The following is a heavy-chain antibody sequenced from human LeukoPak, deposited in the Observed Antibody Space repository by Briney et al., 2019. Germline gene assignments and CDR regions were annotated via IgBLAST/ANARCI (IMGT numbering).Heavy chain of an antibody. J-gene: IGHJ4*02. CDR3: ASFGSSWYYFDY. V-gene: IGHV4-61*02. Sequence: PSETLSLTCTVSGGSISSGSYYWSWIRQPAGKGLEWIGRIYTSGSTNYNPSLKSRVTISVDTSKNQFSLKLSSVTAADTAVYYCASFGSSWYYFDYWGQGTLVTVSS. CDR2: IYTSGST. CDR1: GGSISSGSYY. D-gene: IGHD6-13*01.